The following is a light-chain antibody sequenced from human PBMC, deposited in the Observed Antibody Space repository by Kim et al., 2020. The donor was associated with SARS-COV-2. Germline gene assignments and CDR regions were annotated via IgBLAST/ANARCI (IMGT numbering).Light chain of an antibody. CDR1: KLGDKY. V-gene: IGLV3-1*01. J-gene: IGLJ1*01. CDR3: QAWDSSSLYV. CDR2: QDS. Sequence: SYELTQPPSVSVSPGQTASITCSGDKLGDKYACWYQQKPGQSPVLVIYQDSKRPSGIPERFSGSNSGNTATLTISGTQAMDEADYYCQAWDSSSLYVFETGNKVTVL.